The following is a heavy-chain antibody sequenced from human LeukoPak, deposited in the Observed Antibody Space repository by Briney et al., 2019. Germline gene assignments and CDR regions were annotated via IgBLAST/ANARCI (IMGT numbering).Heavy chain of an antibody. CDR2: IIPIFGTA. CDR3: ARSYDSGGYYLGRFDY. J-gene: IGHJ4*02. CDR1: GGTFSSYA. V-gene: IGHV1-69*13. Sequence: SVKVSCKASGGTFSSYAISWVRQAPGQGLEWMGGIIPIFGTANYAQKFQGRVTITADESTSTAYMELSSLRSEDTAVYYCARSYDSGGYYLGRFDYWGQGTLVTVSS. D-gene: IGHD3-22*01.